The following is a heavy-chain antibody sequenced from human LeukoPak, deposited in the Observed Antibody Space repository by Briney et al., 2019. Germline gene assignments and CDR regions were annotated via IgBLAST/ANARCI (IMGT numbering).Heavy chain of an antibody. CDR2: IYPGDSDT. V-gene: IGHV5-51*01. CDR3: ARRDGYSSSPPLDY. J-gene: IGHJ4*02. CDR1: GYSFTDYW. D-gene: IGHD6-6*01. Sequence: GESLKISCRGSGYSFTDYWIGWVRRMPGKGLEWMGIIYPGDSDTRYSPSFQGQVTISADKSISTAYLQWSSLKASDTAMYYCARRDGYSSSPPLDYWGQGTLVTVSS.